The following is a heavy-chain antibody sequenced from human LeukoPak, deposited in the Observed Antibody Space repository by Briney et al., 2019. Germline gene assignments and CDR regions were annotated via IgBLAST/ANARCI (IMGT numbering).Heavy chain of an antibody. Sequence: GGSLRLSCAASGFTFSNYGIHWVRQAPGKGLEWVAFIRYDGSIKYYADSVKGRFTISRDNSKNTLYLQMNSLRAEDTAVYYCAKDSVKVTTVRRVPHYMDVWGKGTTVTISS. CDR1: GFTFSNYG. CDR2: IRYDGSIK. V-gene: IGHV3-30*02. D-gene: IGHD4-17*01. J-gene: IGHJ6*03. CDR3: AKDSVKVTTVRRVPHYMDV.